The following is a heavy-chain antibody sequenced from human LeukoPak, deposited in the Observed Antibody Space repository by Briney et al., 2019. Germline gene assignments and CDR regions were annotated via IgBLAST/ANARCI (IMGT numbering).Heavy chain of an antibody. CDR3: AREAGYSSSWVIDY. V-gene: IGHV3-21*01. CDR2: ISSSSSYI. J-gene: IGHJ4*02. Sequence: PGGSLRLSCAASGFTFSSYSMNWVRQAPGKGLEWVSSISSSSSYICYADSVKGRFTISRDNAKNSLYLQMNSLRAEDTAVYYCAREAGYSSSWVIDYWGQGTLVTVSS. CDR1: GFTFSSYS. D-gene: IGHD6-13*01.